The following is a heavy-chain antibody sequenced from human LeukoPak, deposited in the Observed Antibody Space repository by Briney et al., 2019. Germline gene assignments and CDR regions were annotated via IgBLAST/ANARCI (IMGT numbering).Heavy chain of an antibody. CDR3: ARERNLEIAVAGTIFDY. CDR2: IYSGGST. CDR1: GFTVSGNY. V-gene: IGHV3-66*01. D-gene: IGHD6-19*01. Sequence: PGGSLRLSCAASGFTVSGNYMSWVRQAPGKGLEWVSVIYSGGSTYYADSVKGRFTISRDNSKNTLYLQMKSLRAEDTAVYYCARERNLEIAVAGTIFDYWGQGTPVTVSS. J-gene: IGHJ4*02.